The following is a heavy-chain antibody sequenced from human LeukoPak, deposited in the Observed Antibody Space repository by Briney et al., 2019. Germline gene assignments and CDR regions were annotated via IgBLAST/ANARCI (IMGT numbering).Heavy chain of an antibody. CDR3: ARDGGGGWNPNFDY. CDR1: GFIFSDYW. D-gene: IGHD6-19*01. Sequence: GGSLRLSCAASGFIFSDYWMSWVRQAPGKGLEWVAIIKQDGSEKYYVDSVKGRFTISRDNAKNSLYLQMNSLRVEDTAVYYCARDGGGGWNPNFDYWGQGTLVTVSS. V-gene: IGHV3-7*01. CDR2: IKQDGSEK. J-gene: IGHJ4*02.